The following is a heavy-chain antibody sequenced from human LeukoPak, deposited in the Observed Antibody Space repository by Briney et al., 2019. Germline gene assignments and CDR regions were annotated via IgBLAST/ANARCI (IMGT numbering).Heavy chain of an antibody. CDR2: ISSSSSTI. Sequence: GGSLRLSCAASGFTFSSYGMIWVRQAPGKGLEWVSYISSSSSTITYADSVRGRFTISRDNAENSLYLQMNSLRADDTAVYYCARETVGIDYWGQGTLVTVSS. V-gene: IGHV3-48*01. J-gene: IGHJ4*02. CDR1: GFTFSSYG. CDR3: ARETVGIDY. D-gene: IGHD4-23*01.